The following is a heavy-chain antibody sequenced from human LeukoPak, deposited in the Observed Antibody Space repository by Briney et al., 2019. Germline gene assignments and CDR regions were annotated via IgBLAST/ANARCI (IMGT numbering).Heavy chain of an antibody. CDR1: GGSFSGYY. CDR2: INHSGST. J-gene: IGHJ3*02. CDR3: ASQSTPVLPFAI. V-gene: IGHV4-34*01. Sequence: SETLSLTCAVYGGSFSGYYWSWIRQPPGKGLEWIGEINHSGSTNYNPSLKSRVTISVDTSKNQFSLKLNSVTAADTAVYYCASQSTPVLPFAIWGQGTMVTVSS.